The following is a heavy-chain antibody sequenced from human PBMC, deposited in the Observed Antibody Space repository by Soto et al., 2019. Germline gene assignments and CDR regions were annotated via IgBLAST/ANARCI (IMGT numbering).Heavy chain of an antibody. CDR3: VRQQYSASSSVLY. D-gene: IGHD5-12*01. J-gene: IGHJ4*02. V-gene: IGHV4-39*01. CDR2: MVYGGNT. CDR1: GDSISSSGYH. Sequence: SETLSLTCSVSGDSISSSGYHWGWIRQPPGKGLEWIGNMVYGGNTFYNPSLKSRVTISVDTSKNQFSLKLNSVSATDTAVYYCVRQQYSASSSVLYWGQGTLVTV.